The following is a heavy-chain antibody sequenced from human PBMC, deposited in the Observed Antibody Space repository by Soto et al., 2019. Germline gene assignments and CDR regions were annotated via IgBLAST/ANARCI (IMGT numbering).Heavy chain of an antibody. J-gene: IGHJ4*02. CDR3: AREYCTATSCYGVDY. Sequence: QVQLVQSGAEVKMPGASVKVSCKAPGDTFNTFGISWVRQAPGQGLEWMEWISGYNGDTKYAQKFQGRGMMTADTSTTTAYMELGSLNSDDTALYYCAREYCTATSCYGVDYWGQGTLVTVSS. CDR2: ISGYNGDT. CDR1: GDTFNTFG. V-gene: IGHV1-18*01. D-gene: IGHD2-2*01.